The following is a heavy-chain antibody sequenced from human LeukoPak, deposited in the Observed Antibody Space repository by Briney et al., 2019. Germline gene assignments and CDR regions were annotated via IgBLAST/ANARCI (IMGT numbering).Heavy chain of an antibody. J-gene: IGHJ5*02. Sequence: GVSLRLSCAASGFTFSSYAMSWVRQDPGKGLEWVSAISSSGGSTYYADSVKGRFTISRDNSKNTLYLQMNSLRAEDTAVYYCAKGGNYDILTGDPFDPWGQGTLVTVSS. D-gene: IGHD3-9*01. CDR3: AKGGNYDILTGDPFDP. CDR1: GFTFSSYA. V-gene: IGHV3-23*01. CDR2: ISSSGGST.